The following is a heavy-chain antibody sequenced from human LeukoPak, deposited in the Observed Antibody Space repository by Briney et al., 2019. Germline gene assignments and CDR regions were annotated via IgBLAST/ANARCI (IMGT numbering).Heavy chain of an antibody. D-gene: IGHD1-1*01. J-gene: IGHJ4*02. CDR2: IYSDAGSI. V-gene: IGHV3-74*01. Sequence: PGGSLRLSCAASGFTFNRYWMHWVRHAPGKGREWVSRIYSDAGSISYADFVRGRFTISKDNAKNTLYLQMNNLRAEDTAVYYCARAADWNGQSCDYWGQGTLVTVSS. CDR1: GFTFNRYW. CDR3: ARAADWNGQSCDY.